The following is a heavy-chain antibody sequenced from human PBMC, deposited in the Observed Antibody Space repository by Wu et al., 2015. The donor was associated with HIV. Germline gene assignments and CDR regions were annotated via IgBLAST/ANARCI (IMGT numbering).Heavy chain of an antibody. CDR3: ARAATVTTGFDF. Sequence: QVQLQESGPGLVKPSQTLSLTCIVSGDSIGSGGYYWNWIRQPPGKGLEWIGYIYYSGITYFNPSLSSRGSMTVDTSKNQFSLNLTSMTGADTAVYFCARAATVTTGFDFWGQGSWSPSPQ. CDR1: GDSIGSGGYY. D-gene: IGHD4-17*01. V-gene: IGHV4-30-4*08. CDR2: IYYSGIT. J-gene: IGHJ4*02.